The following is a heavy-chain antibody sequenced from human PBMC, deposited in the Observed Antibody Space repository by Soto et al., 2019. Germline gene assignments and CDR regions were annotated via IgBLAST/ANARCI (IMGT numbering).Heavy chain of an antibody. CDR2: IHYSGST. CDR1: GGSISSGDYY. CDR3: ARLGITSLGAAGFDY. J-gene: IGHJ4*02. D-gene: IGHD1-26*01. Sequence: SETLSLTCTVSGGSISSGDYYWSWIRQPPGKGLEWIGYIHYSGSTNYNTPLKSRVKISVDTSKNQFSLKLSSVTAADTAVYYCARLGITSLGAAGFDYWGQGTLVTVSS. V-gene: IGHV4-30-4*01.